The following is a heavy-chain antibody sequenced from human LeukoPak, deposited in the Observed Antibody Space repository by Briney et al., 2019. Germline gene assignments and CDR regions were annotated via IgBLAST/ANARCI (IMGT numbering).Heavy chain of an antibody. Sequence: SGPTLVKPTQTLTLTCTFSGFSLSTSGVGVGWIRQPPGKALEWLSLIYWNDDKRYSPSLKRRLTITEDTSKNQVVLTMTNMDPVDTATYYCAHTTLYSGYDDFDYWGQGTLVTVSS. CDR3: AHTTLYSGYDDFDY. D-gene: IGHD5-12*01. CDR1: GFSLSTSGVG. J-gene: IGHJ4*02. CDR2: IYWNDDK. V-gene: IGHV2-5*01.